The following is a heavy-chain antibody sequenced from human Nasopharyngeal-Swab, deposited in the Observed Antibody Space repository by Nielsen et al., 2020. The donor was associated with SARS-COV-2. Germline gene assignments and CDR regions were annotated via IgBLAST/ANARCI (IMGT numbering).Heavy chain of an antibody. CDR3: AREHCSGGSCYPAV. J-gene: IGHJ4*02. D-gene: IGHD2-15*01. V-gene: IGHV4-31*03. CDR1: GGSISSGGYY. CDR2: IYYSGST. Sequence: SETLCLTCTVSGGSISSGGYYWSWIRQHPGKGLEWIGYIYYSGSTYYNPSLKSRVTISVDTSKNQFSLKLSSVTAADTAVYYCAREHCSGGSCYPAVWGQGTLVTVSS.